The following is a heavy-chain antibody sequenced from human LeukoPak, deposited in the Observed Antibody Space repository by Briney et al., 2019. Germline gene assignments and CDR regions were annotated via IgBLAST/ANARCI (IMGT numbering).Heavy chain of an antibody. Sequence: GGSLRLSCAASGFTVSNNYMSWVRQAPGKGLEWVSVIYSGGNTYYADSVKGRFTISRDNSKNTLYLQMNSLRAEDTAVYYCALGTRGVMSDYWGQGTLVTVAS. D-gene: IGHD3-10*01. CDR1: GFTVSNNY. V-gene: IGHV3-53*01. CDR3: ALGTRGVMSDY. J-gene: IGHJ4*02. CDR2: IYSGGNT.